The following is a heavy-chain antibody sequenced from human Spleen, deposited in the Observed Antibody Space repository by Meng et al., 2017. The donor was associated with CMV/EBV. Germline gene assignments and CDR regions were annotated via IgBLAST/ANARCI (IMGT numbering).Heavy chain of an antibody. CDR3: AREGVGYCSSTSCPSDYYYYGMDV. J-gene: IGHJ6*02. V-gene: IGHV3-30-3*01. CDR1: GFTFSSYA. CDR2: ISYDGSNK. D-gene: IGHD2-2*01. Sequence: GESLKISCAASGFTFSSYAMYWVRQAPGKGLEWVAVISYDGSNKYYAESLKGRFTISRDNSKNTLYLQMNSLRAEDTAVYYCAREGVGYCSSTSCPSDYYYYGMDVWGQGTTVTVSS.